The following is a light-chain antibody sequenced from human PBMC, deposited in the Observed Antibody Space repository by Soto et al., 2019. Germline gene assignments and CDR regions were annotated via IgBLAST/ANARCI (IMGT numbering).Light chain of an antibody. CDR3: AAWDNSLSGWV. Sequence: QSVLTQPPSASGTPGLRVTISCSGSSSNIGSNYVYWYQQLPGTAPNLLIYRNNQRPSGVPDRFSGSKSGTSASLAISGLRSEDEADYYCAAWDNSLSGWVFGGGTKLTVL. CDR2: RNN. V-gene: IGLV1-47*01. J-gene: IGLJ3*02. CDR1: SSNIGSNY.